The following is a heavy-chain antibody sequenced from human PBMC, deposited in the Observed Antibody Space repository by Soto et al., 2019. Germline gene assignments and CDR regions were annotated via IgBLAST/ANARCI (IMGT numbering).Heavy chain of an antibody. J-gene: IGHJ4*02. CDR2: ISYDGSNK. V-gene: IGHV3-30*03. CDR1: GFTFSSYG. CDR3: AREGDILTVYPGVFDY. Sequence: PGGSLRLSCAASGFTFSSYGMHWVRQAPGKGLEWVAVISYDGSNKYYADSVKGRFTISRDNSKNTLYLQMNSLRAEDTAVYYCAREGDILTVYPGVFDYWGQGTLVTVSS. D-gene: IGHD3-9*01.